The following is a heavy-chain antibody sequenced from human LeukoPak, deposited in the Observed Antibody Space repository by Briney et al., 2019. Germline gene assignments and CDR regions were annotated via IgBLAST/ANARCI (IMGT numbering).Heavy chain of an antibody. D-gene: IGHD2-8*01. Sequence: SETLSLTCAVYGGSFSGYYWNWIRQPPGKGLEWIGEINHSGSTNYNPALKSRVTISVDTSKNQFSLKLSSMTAADTAMYYCARDPATECSNGVCYKASWFDPWGQGTLVTVSS. V-gene: IGHV4-34*01. CDR2: INHSGST. J-gene: IGHJ5*02. CDR3: ARDPATECSNGVCYKASWFDP. CDR1: GGSFSGYY.